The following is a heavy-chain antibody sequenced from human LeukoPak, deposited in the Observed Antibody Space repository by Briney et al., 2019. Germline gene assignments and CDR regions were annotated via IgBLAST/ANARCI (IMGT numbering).Heavy chain of an antibody. CDR3: AREARELPLPDAFDI. Sequence: GGSLRLSCAASGFTFSSYDMHWVRQATGKGLEWVSAIGTAGDTYYPGSVKGRFTISRENAKNSLYLQMNSLRAGDTAVYYCAREARELPLPDAFDIWGQGTMVTVSS. CDR2: IGTAGDT. D-gene: IGHD1-26*01. CDR1: GFTFSSYD. J-gene: IGHJ3*02. V-gene: IGHV3-13*01.